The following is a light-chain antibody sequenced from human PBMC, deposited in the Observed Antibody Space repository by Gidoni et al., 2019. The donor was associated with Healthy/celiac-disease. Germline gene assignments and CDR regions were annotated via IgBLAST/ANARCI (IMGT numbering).Light chain of an antibody. CDR2: KAS. CDR1: QSISSW. Sequence: DIQITQSPSTLSASVGDRVTITCRASQSISSWLAWYQQKPGKAPKLLIYKASSLESGVPSRCSGSGSGTEFTLTISSLQPDDFATYYCQQYNSYPYTFGQGTKLEIK. V-gene: IGKV1-5*03. J-gene: IGKJ2*01. CDR3: QQYNSYPYT.